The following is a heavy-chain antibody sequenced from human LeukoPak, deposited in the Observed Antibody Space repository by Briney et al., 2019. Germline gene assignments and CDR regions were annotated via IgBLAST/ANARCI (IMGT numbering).Heavy chain of an antibody. D-gene: IGHD2/OR15-2a*01. Sequence: PSETLSLTCSVSGGSINNYWWNWIRQPPGKGLEWIGYIYYSGSTSYNPSLKSRLTISVDTSLNQFSLKLNSVTAADTAVYYCARDSSTSQGDYWGQGTLVTVSS. J-gene: IGHJ4*02. CDR3: ARDSSTSQGDY. V-gene: IGHV4-59*01. CDR2: IYYSGST. CDR1: GGSINNYW.